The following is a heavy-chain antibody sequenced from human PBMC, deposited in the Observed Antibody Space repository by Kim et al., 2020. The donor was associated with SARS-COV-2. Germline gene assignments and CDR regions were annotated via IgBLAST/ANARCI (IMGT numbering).Heavy chain of an antibody. CDR3: ARTRVEMATIVVYYYGMDV. J-gene: IGHJ6*02. D-gene: IGHD5-12*01. Sequence: SGPTLVNPTQTLTLTCTFSGFSLSTSGMCVSWIRQPPGKALEWHALIDWDDDKYYSTSLKTRLTISKDTSKNQVVLTMTNMDPVDTATYYCARTRVEMATIVVYYYGMDVWGQGTTVTVSS. V-gene: IGHV2-70*01. CDR2: IDWDDDK. CDR1: GFSLSTSGMC.